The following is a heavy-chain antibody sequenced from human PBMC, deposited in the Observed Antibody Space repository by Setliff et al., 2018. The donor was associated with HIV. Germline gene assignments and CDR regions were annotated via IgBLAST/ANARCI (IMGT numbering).Heavy chain of an antibody. V-gene: IGHV4-38-2*01. CDR3: ASTSRRLGDSSGNEGAFDI. Sequence: SETLSLTCAVSGYSLSSGYFWGWIRQPPGKGLEWIGSIYHSGSTYYNPSLKSRVTISEDTSKNQFSLKLSSVTAADTAVYYRASTSRRLGDSSGNEGAFDIWGQGTMVTVSS. CDR2: IYHSGST. CDR1: GYSLSSGYF. D-gene: IGHD3-22*01. J-gene: IGHJ3*02.